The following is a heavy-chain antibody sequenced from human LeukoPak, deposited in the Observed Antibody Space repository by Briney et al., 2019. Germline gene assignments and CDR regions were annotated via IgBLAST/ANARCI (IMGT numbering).Heavy chain of an antibody. CDR3: ARDRTGYIGYEGDPFDI. J-gene: IGHJ3*02. CDR2: IHPSGST. Sequence: SETLSLTCIVSGGSFSSHYWSWIRQSAGKGPEWIGRIHPSGSTNYNPSLRSRLTMSVDTSKDQFSLKLTSVTAADTAVYYCARDRTGYIGYEGDPFDIWGQGTMVTVSS. V-gene: IGHV4-4*07. CDR1: GGSFSSHY. D-gene: IGHD5-12*01.